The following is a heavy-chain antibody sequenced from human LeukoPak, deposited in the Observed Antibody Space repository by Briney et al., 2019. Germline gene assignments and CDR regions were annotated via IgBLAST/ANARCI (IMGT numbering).Heavy chain of an antibody. CDR1: GFTFDDYA. CDR3: AKDIGYSYGPYGDYYYYYGMDV. D-gene: IGHD5-18*01. Sequence: GRSLRLSCAASGFTFDDYAMHWVRHAPGKGLEWVSGISWNSGSIGYADSVKGRFTISRDNAKNSLYLQMNSLRAEDTALYYCAKDIGYSYGPYGDYYYYYGMDVWGQGTTVTVPS. J-gene: IGHJ6*02. CDR2: ISWNSGSI. V-gene: IGHV3-9*01.